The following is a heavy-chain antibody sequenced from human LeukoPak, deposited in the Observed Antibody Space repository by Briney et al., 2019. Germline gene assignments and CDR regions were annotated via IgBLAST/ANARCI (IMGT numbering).Heavy chain of an antibody. CDR3: ARDQSGARGGYYPTSHYYYYYYMDV. CDR1: GGSISSGSYY. CDR2: IYTSGST. V-gene: IGHV4-61*02. D-gene: IGHD3-3*01. Sequence: PSQTLSLTCTVSGGSISSGSYYWSWIRQPAGKGLEWIGRIYTSGSTNYNPSLKSRVTIPVDTSKNQFSLKLSSVTAADTAVYYCARDQSGARGGYYPTSHYYYYYYMDVRGKGTTVTVSS. J-gene: IGHJ6*03.